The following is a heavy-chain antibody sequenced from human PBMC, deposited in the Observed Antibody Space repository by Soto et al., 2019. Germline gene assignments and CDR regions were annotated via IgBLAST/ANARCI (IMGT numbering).Heavy chain of an antibody. V-gene: IGHV3-48*01. Sequence: PGGSLRLSCAASGFTFSSYSMNWVRQAPGKGLEWVSYISSSSSTIYYADSVKGRFTISRDNAKNSLYLQMNSLRAEDTAVYYGARDGVISTNWFDPWGQGTLVTVSS. CDR3: ARDGVISTNWFDP. CDR1: GFTFSSYS. D-gene: IGHD3-22*01. J-gene: IGHJ5*02. CDR2: ISSSSSTI.